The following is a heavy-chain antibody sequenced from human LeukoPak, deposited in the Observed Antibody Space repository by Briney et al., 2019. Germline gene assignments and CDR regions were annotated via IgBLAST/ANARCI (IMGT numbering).Heavy chain of an antibody. CDR1: GFTFSSYG. D-gene: IGHD3-16*02. J-gene: IGHJ4*02. CDR2: IRYDGSNK. Sequence: GGSLRLSCAASGFTFSSYGMHWVRQTPGKGLEWVAFIRYDGSNKNYADSVKGRFTFSRDNSKNTVYLQMNSLRAEDTAVYYCATTHRSYRSRDFDYWGQGTLVTVSS. CDR3: ATTHRSYRSRDFDY. V-gene: IGHV3-30*02.